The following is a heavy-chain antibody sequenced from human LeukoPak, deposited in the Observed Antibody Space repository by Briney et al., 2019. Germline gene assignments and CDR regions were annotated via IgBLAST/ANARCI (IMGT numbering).Heavy chain of an antibody. CDR3: ARGGGGAFDI. Sequence: PGGSLRLSCAASEFSFSDYSMNWVRQAPGKGLEWVSSISSSSSYIYYADSVKGRFTISRDTATNSLYMQMSSLRAEDTAVYYCARGGGGAFDIWGQGTMVTVSS. CDR2: ISSSSSYI. D-gene: IGHD3-16*01. CDR1: EFSFSDYS. J-gene: IGHJ3*02. V-gene: IGHV3-21*01.